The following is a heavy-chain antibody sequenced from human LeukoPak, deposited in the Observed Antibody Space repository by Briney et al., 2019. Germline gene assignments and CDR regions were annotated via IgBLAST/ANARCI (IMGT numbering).Heavy chain of an antibody. Sequence: GSLRLSCAVSGFPVSSYWMSWVRQAPGKGLEWVANIKEDGTEKYYQDSVKGRFTISRDNAENSLYLQMNSLRAEDTAVYYCAREVVLSTSAWFEYWGQGTLVTVSS. CDR1: GFPVSSYW. V-gene: IGHV3-7*01. J-gene: IGHJ4*02. CDR3: AREVVLSTSAWFEY. D-gene: IGHD3-22*01. CDR2: IKEDGTEK.